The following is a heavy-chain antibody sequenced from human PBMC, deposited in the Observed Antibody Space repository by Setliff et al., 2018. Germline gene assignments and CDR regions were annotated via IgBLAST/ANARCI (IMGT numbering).Heavy chain of an antibody. J-gene: IGHJ4*02. CDR1: GITLKHDW. CDR2: IKSKSDGETT. Sequence: GGSLRLSCAASGITLKHDWMNWVRQAPGKGLEWVGRIKSKSDGETTDYAASGKGRFTISRDDSKNTVYLQMNSLKTEDTAVYYCTTGYISGYYIGHWGLGTLVTVSS. V-gene: IGHV3-15*01. CDR3: TTGYISGYYIGH. D-gene: IGHD6-19*01.